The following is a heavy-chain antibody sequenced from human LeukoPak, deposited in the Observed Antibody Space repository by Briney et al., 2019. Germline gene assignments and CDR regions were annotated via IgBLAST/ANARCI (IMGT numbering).Heavy chain of an antibody. CDR2: ITTSGTST. V-gene: IGHV3-48*03. CDR3: VVHSATSCY. CDR1: GFTFSSYE. J-gene: IGHJ4*02. D-gene: IGHD1-26*01. Sequence: GGSLRLSCATSGFTFSSYEMNWVRQAPGKGLEWVSYITTSGTSTYYVDSVKGRFTISRDNGKTALSLQMNSLRAEDTAVYYCVVHSATSCYWGQGTLVTVSS.